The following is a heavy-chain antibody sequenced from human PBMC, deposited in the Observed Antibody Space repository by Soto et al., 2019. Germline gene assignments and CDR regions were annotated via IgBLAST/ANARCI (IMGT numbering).Heavy chain of an antibody. J-gene: IGHJ5*01. Sequence: QVHLQESGPGLVKSSQTLSLTCTVSGVSISSRGYCWSWIRQHPGKVLEWIGYIHASVTTYYRSSLECRVTISVDASKSQFSLILRSVTAADTAVYVCATSRLTVGPLDSLFRGFDSWGQGTVVSVSS. D-gene: IGHD3-3*01. CDR1: GVSISSRGYC. V-gene: IGHV4-31*03. CDR3: ATSRLTVGPLDSLFRGFDS. CDR2: IHASVTT.